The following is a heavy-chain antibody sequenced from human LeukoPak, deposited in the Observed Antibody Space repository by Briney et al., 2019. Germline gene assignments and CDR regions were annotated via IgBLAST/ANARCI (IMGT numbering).Heavy chain of an antibody. CDR2: IRYNGRTT. CDR1: GFTFSSSG. V-gene: IGHV3-30*02. D-gene: IGHD6-13*01. J-gene: IGHJ4*02. CDR3: ARDLAAAVPNY. Sequence: GGSRRLSCAASGFTFSSSGMHWVRQAPGKGLEWVAFIRYNGRTTYYADSVKGRFTISRDNSKNTLYLQMNSLRAEDTAVYYCARDLAAAVPNYWGQGTLVTVSS.